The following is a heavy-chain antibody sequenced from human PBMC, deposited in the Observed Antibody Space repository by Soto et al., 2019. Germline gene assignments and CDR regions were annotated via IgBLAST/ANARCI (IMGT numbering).Heavy chain of an antibody. CDR1: GFTFSSYG. CDR3: AKDRDIAAAAYYFDY. J-gene: IGHJ4*02. CDR2: ISNDGGDK. Sequence: GGSLRLSCAASGFTFSSYGMHWVRQAPGKGLEWVAVISNDGGDKYTADSVKGRFTISRDNSKNTLYLQMNSLRPDDTAVYYCAKDRDIAAAAYYFDYWGQGTLVTVSS. V-gene: IGHV3-30*18. D-gene: IGHD6-13*01.